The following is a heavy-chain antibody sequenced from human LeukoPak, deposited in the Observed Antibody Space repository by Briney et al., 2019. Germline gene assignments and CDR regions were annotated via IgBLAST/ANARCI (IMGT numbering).Heavy chain of an antibody. CDR1: GFTFSSYS. D-gene: IGHD1-1*01. V-gene: IGHV3-48*01. J-gene: IGHJ4*02. Sequence: GGSLRLSCAASGFTFSSYSMNWVRQAPGKGLEWVSYISSSSSTIYYADSVKGRFTISRDNAKNLLYLQMNSLRAEDTAVYYCARRARYPDYWGQGTLVTVSS. CDR2: ISSSSSTI. CDR3: ARRARYPDY.